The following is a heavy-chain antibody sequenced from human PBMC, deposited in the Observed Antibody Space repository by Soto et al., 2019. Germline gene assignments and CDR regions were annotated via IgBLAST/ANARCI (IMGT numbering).Heavy chain of an antibody. V-gene: IGHV2-5*02. J-gene: IGHJ4*02. CDR2: IYWDDDK. D-gene: IGHD3-3*01. CDR1: GFSPSSSAVG. Sequence: VNPTQTLTLTCTFSGFSPSSSAVGVGWIRQPPGKALEWLALIYWDDDKRYSPSLKSRLTITKDTSKNQVVLTMTNMDPVDTATYYCAHATDLFNYDFWSGYSNWGQGTLVTVSS. CDR3: AHATDLFNYDFWSGYSN.